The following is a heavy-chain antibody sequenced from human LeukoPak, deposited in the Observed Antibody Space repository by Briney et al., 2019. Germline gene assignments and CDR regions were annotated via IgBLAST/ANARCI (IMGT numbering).Heavy chain of an antibody. CDR1: GFTFSDYY. J-gene: IGHJ3*02. Sequence: GGSLRLSCAASGFTFSDYYMSWIRQAPGKGLEWVSYISSSGSTIYYADSVKGRFTISRDNAKNSLYLQMNSLRAEDTALYHCARAYYASGSYSYALDIWGQGTMVTVSS. CDR3: ARAYYASGSYSYALDI. D-gene: IGHD3-10*01. CDR2: ISSSGSTI. V-gene: IGHV3-11*01.